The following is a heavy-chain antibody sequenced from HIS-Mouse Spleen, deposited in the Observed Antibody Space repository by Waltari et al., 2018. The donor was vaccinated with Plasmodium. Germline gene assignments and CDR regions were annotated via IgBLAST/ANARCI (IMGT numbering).Heavy chain of an antibody. D-gene: IGHD6-13*01. Sequence: EVQLVESGGGLVQPGGSLSLSCAASGFTFSSYWMSGVRQAPGKGLEGVANIKQDGREKYYVYSVKGRLTISRDKAKNALYLQMNSLRGEDTAVYYCESSWYWYFDLWGRGTLVTVSS. CDR2: IKQDGREK. CDR1: GFTFSSYW. V-gene: IGHV3-7*01. J-gene: IGHJ2*01. CDR3: ESSWYWYFDL.